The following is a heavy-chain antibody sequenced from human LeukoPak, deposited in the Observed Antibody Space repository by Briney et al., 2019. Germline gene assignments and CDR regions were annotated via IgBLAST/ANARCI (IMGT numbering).Heavy chain of an antibody. J-gene: IGHJ6*02. Sequence: WASVKVSCKASGYTFTNYGISWVRQAPGKGLEWMGWISTYNDSTNYPLKLQGRATMTTDTSTSTAYMELRSLRSDDTAVYYCARDPVNYDVLTGYHGSLYYGMDVWGQGTTVTVSS. V-gene: IGHV1-18*01. D-gene: IGHD3-9*01. CDR3: ARDPVNYDVLTGYHGSLYYGMDV. CDR2: ISTYNDST. CDR1: GYTFTNYG.